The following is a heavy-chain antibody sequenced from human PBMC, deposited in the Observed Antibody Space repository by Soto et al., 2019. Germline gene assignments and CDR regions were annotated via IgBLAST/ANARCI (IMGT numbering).Heavy chain of an antibody. Sequence: PSETLSLTCAVSGGSISSGGYSWSWIRQPPGKGLEWIGYIYHSGSTYYNPSLKSRVTISVDRSKNQFSLKLSSVTAADTAVYYCARGPGGYSYGTFDYWGQGTLVTVS. V-gene: IGHV4-30-2*01. J-gene: IGHJ4*02. CDR2: IYHSGST. D-gene: IGHD5-18*01. CDR3: ARGPGGYSYGTFDY. CDR1: GGSISSGGYS.